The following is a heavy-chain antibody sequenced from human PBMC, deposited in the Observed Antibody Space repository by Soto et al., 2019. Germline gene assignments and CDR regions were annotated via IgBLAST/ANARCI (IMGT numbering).Heavy chain of an antibody. J-gene: IGHJ4*02. CDR2: A. D-gene: IGHD3-22*01. CDR1: GGTFSSYT. V-gene: IGHV1-69*08. Sequence: SVKVSCKASGGTFSSYTISWVRQAPGQGLEWIANYAQKFQGRVTITADKSTSTAYMELSSLRSEDTAVYYCARDRDYYDSSGYYYVYYFDYWGQGTLVTVSS. CDR3: ARDRDYYDSSGYYYVYYFDY.